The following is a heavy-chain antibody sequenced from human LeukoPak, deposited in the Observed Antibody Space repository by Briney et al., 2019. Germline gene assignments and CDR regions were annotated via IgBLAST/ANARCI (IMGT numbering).Heavy chain of an antibody. D-gene: IGHD2-15*01. CDR2: INPNSGGT. J-gene: IGHJ3*02. V-gene: IGHV1-2*06. CDR1: GYTFTGYY. Sequence: ASVKLSCKASGYTFTGYYMHWVRQAPGQGLEWMGRINPNSGGTNYAKKFQGRVTMTRDTAISTAYMELSRLRSDDTAVYYCAREREYWSGGSCPGAFDIWGQGTMVTVSS. CDR3: AREREYWSGGSCPGAFDI.